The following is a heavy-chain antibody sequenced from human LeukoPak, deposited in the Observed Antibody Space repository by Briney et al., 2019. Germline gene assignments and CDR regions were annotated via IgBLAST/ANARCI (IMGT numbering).Heavy chain of an antibody. CDR1: GYTFTGYY. CDR2: INPNSGGT. CDR3: ARGGMITFGGFILDY. Sequence: ASVKVSCKASGYTFTGYYMHWVRQAPGQGLEWMGRINPNSGGTNYAQKFQGRVTMTRDTSISTAYMELSRLRSDDTAVYYCARGGMITFGGFILDYWGQGTLVTVSS. V-gene: IGHV1-2*06. D-gene: IGHD3-16*02. J-gene: IGHJ4*02.